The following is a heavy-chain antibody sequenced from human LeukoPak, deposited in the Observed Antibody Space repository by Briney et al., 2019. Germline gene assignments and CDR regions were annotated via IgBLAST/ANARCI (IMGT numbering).Heavy chain of an antibody. Sequence: ASVKVSCKASGGTFSSYAISWVRQAPGQGLEWMGRIIPILGIANYAQKFQGRVTITADKSTSTAYMELSSLRSEDTAVYYCARVYDSSGYRDNWFGPWGQGTLVTVSS. CDR2: IIPILGIA. D-gene: IGHD3-22*01. V-gene: IGHV1-69*04. CDR3: ARVYDSSGYRDNWFGP. J-gene: IGHJ5*02. CDR1: GGTFSSYA.